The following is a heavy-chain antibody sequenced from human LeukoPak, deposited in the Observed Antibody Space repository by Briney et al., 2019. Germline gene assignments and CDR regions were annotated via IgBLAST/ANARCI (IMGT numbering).Heavy chain of an antibody. V-gene: IGHV1-18*01. Sequence: VASVKVSCKASGHTFTSYGISWVRQAPGQGLEWMGWISAYNGNTNYAQKLQGRVTMTTDTSTSTAYMELRSLRSDDTAVYYCAREVYSGYCSSTSCYSWFDPWGQGTLVTVSS. CDR1: GHTFTSYG. CDR2: ISAYNGNT. D-gene: IGHD2-2*03. CDR3: AREVYSGYCSSTSCYSWFDP. J-gene: IGHJ5*02.